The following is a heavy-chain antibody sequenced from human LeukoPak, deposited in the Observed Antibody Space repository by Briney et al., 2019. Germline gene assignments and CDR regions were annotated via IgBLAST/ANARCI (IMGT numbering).Heavy chain of an antibody. CDR2: IIPVLNIT. Sequence: SVKVSCKTSGGTFSSSAITWVRQAPGQGLEWMGRIIPVLNITSYAQKFQGRVTITADTSTSTVYMELSSLRSGETAVYYCARDQGLTAPPPYGLDVWGQGTTVIVSS. CDR1: GGTFSSSA. J-gene: IGHJ6*02. D-gene: IGHD4/OR15-4a*01. CDR3: ARDQGLTAPPPYGLDV. V-gene: IGHV1-69*04.